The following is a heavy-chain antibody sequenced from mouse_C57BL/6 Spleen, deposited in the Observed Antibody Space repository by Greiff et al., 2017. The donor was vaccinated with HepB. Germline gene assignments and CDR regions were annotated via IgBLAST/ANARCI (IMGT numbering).Heavy chain of an antibody. V-gene: IGHV1-81*01. D-gene: IGHD2-2*01. CDR1: GYTFTSYG. Sequence: VQLQQSGAELARPGASVKLSCKASGYTFTSYGISWVKQRTGQGLEWIGEIYPRSGNTYYNEKFKGKATLTADKSSSTAYMELRSLTSEDSAVYFCARLGYGEGFYYAMDYWGQGTSVTVSS. CDR2: IYPRSGNT. J-gene: IGHJ4*01. CDR3: ARLGYGEGFYYAMDY.